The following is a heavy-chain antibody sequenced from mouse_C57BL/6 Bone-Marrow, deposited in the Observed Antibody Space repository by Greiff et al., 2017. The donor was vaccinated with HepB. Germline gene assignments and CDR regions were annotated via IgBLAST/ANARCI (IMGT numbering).Heavy chain of an antibody. D-gene: IGHD1-1*01. CDR1: GYSITSGYY. Sequence: EVKLMESGPGLVKPSQSLSLTCSVTGYSITSGYYWNWIRQFPGNKLEWMGYISYDGSNNYNPSLKNRISITRDTSKNQFFLKLNSVTTEDTATYYCARGYYGSSRWYFDVWGTGTTVTVSS. V-gene: IGHV3-6*01. CDR2: ISYDGSN. J-gene: IGHJ1*03. CDR3: ARGYYGSSRWYFDV.